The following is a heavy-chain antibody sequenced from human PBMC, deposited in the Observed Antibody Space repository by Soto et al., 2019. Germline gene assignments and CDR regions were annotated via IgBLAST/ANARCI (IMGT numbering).Heavy chain of an antibody. D-gene: IGHD6-19*01. CDR1: GGSISSSSYY. Sequence: QLQLQESGPGLVKPSETLSLTCTVSGGSISSSSYYWGWIRQPPGKGLEWIGSIDYSGSTYYNPSLKSRVTISVDTSKNQFSLKLSSVTAADTAVYYCARLHGGSSGWYFYWFDPWGQGTLVTVSS. CDR2: IDYSGST. CDR3: ARLHGGSSGWYFYWFDP. J-gene: IGHJ5*02. V-gene: IGHV4-39*01.